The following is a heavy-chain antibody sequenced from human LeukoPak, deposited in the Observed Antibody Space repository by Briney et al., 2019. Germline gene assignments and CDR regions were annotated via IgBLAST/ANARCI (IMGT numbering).Heavy chain of an antibody. CDR2: ISGSGGST. D-gene: IGHD6-19*01. V-gene: IGHV3-23*01. CDR3: AKELGIAVAGTQIY. CDR1: GFTFSSYA. Sequence: GGSLRLTCAASGFTFSSYAMSWVRQAPGKGLEWVSAISGSGGSTYYADSVKGRFTISRDNSKNTLYLQMNSLRAEDTAVYYCAKELGIAVAGTQIYWGRGTLVTVSS. J-gene: IGHJ4*02.